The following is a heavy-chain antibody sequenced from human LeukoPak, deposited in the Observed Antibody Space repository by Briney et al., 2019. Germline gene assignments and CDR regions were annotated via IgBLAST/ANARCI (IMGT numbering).Heavy chain of an antibody. CDR3: ARETTGDYDY. CDR2: VYTSGRT. V-gene: IGHV4-61*02. Sequence: PSQTLSLTCTVSGGSISSDSYYWTCIRQPAGKGLEWIGRVYTSGRTNYNPSLKSRVTISVDTSKNQFSLKLSSVTAADTAVYYCARETTGDYDYWGQGTLVTVSS. J-gene: IGHJ4*02. CDR1: GGSISSDSYY. D-gene: IGHD4-17*01.